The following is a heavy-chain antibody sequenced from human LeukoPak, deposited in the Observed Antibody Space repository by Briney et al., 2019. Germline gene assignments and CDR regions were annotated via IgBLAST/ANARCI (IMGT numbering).Heavy chain of an antibody. Sequence: ASVKVSCKASGYTFTSYYMHWVRQAPGQGLEWMGIINPSGGSTSYAQKFQGRVTITRDTSASTAYMELSSLRSEDTAVYYCARRDCSGGSCYFVYWGQGTLVTVSS. V-gene: IGHV1-46*01. D-gene: IGHD2-15*01. CDR1: GYTFTSYY. CDR3: ARRDCSGGSCYFVY. J-gene: IGHJ4*02. CDR2: INPSGGST.